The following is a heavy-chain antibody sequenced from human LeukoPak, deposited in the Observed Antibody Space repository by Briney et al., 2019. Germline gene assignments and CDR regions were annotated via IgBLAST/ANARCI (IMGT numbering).Heavy chain of an antibody. CDR2: ISDSGHTI. Sequence: PSETLSLTCTVSGGSVSSSNYYWSWIRQTPGKGLEWVSYISDSGHTIYYADSVKGRFTISRDNAKNSLYLQMNSLRAEDTAVYYCAREPTEDEVGITHEGFDYWGQGTLVTVAS. V-gene: IGHV3-11*01. J-gene: IGHJ4*02. D-gene: IGHD1-26*01. CDR3: AREPTEDEVGITHEGFDY. CDR1: GGSVSSSNYY.